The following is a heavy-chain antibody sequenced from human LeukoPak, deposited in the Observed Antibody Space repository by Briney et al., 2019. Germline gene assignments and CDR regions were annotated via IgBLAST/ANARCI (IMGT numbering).Heavy chain of an antibody. V-gene: IGHV4-34*01. J-gene: IGHJ4*02. CDR2: INHSGST. CDR1: GGSFSGYY. D-gene: IGHD5-18*01. CDR3: ARGFVGYSYGLDY. Sequence: SETLSLTCAVYGGSFSGYYWSWIRQPPGKGLEWIGEINHSGSTNYNPSLKSRVTISVDTSKNQFSLKLSCVTAPDTAVYYCARGFVGYSYGLDYWGQGTLVTVSS.